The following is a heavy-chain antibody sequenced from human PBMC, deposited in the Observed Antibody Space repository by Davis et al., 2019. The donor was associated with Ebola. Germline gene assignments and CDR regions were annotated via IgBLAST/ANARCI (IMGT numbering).Heavy chain of an antibody. CDR1: GYRFTSYW. CDR3: GLLPYRSSWTDGFDI. CDR2: IYPDDSDT. V-gene: IGHV5-51*01. J-gene: IGHJ3*02. D-gene: IGHD6-6*01. Sequence: GESLKISCRASGYRFTSYWIGWVRQMPGRGLQWMGIIYPDDSDTIYSPSFQGRITISADRSIDTAFLQWSSLEASDTAKYYCGLLPYRSSWTDGFDIWGQGTMVTVSS.